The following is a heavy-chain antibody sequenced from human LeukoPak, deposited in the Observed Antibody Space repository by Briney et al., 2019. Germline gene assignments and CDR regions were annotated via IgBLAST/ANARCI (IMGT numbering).Heavy chain of an antibody. Sequence: PGESLKISCKGSGYSFTSYWISWVRQMPGKGLAWMGRIDPSDSYTNYSPSFQGHVTISADKSISTAYLQWSSLKASDTAMYYCARHFTMAGWFDPWGQGTLVTVSS. CDR1: GYSFTSYW. J-gene: IGHJ5*02. CDR2: IDPSDSYT. CDR3: ARHFTMAGWFDP. D-gene: IGHD3-10*01. V-gene: IGHV5-10-1*01.